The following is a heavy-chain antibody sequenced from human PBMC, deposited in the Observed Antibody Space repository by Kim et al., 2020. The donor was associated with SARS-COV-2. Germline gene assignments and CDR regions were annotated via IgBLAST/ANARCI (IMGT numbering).Heavy chain of an antibody. D-gene: IGHD2-21*01. J-gene: IGHJ4*02. CDR3: AKIRSGGASCDF. V-gene: IGHV4-61*03. Sequence: NYNPSLKRRVAISVDPSNNHFSLKVNSVTAADTAVYYCAKIRSGGASCDFWGQGVLVTVSS.